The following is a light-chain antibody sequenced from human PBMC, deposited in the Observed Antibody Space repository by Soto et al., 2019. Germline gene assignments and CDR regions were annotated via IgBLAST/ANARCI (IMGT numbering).Light chain of an antibody. CDR1: QVISSY. CDR2: AAS. J-gene: IGKJ5*01. Sequence: DIQLTQSPSFLSASVGDRVTITCRASQVISSYLAWYQQKPGQAPKLLIYAASTLQSGVPSRFSGSRSGTEVTLTISSLQPEDFATYYCQQLNSYPVTFGQGTLLEIK. V-gene: IGKV1-9*01. CDR3: QQLNSYPVT.